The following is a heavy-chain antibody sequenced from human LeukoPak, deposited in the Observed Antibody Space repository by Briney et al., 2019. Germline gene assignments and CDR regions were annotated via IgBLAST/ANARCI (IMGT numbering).Heavy chain of an antibody. V-gene: IGHV4-59*01. J-gene: IGHJ4*02. CDR2: IYYGGTT. CDR1: AGSISSYY. Sequence: LETLSLTCTVSAGSISSYYWSWIRQPPGKGLESIGYIYYGGTTKYNPSLKSRVTISVDTSKNQLSLKLNSVTAADTAVYYCARDTPPKALDYWGQGTLVTASS. CDR3: ARDTPPKALDY.